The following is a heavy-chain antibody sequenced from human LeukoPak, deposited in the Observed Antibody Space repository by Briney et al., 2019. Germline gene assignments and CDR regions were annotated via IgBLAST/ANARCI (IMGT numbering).Heavy chain of an antibody. CDR3: ARDENYYDSSGSNY. J-gene: IGHJ4*02. CDR2: ISSNGGST. V-gene: IGHV3-64D*06. D-gene: IGHD3-22*01. Sequence: GGSLRLSCSASGFTFSSYAMHWVRQAPGKGLEYVSAISSNGGSTYYADSVKGRFTISRDNSKNTLYLQMSSLRAEDTAVYYCARDENYYDSSGSNYWGQGTLVTVSS. CDR1: GFTFSSYA.